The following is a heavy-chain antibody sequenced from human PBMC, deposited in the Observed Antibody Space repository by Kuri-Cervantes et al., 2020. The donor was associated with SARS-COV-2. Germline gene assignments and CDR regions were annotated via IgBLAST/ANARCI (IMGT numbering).Heavy chain of an antibody. CDR1: GFSLSTSGMR. J-gene: IGHJ3*02. V-gene: IGHV2-70*12. CDR3: ARAVDTAMVTADAFDI. D-gene: IGHD5-18*01. Sequence: SGPTLVKPTQTLTLTCTFSGFSLSTSGMRVSWIRQPPGKALEWLARIDWDDDKYCSTSLKTRLTISKATSKNQVVLTMTNMDPVDTATYYCARAVDTAMVTADAFDIWGQGTMVTVSS. CDR2: IDWDDDK.